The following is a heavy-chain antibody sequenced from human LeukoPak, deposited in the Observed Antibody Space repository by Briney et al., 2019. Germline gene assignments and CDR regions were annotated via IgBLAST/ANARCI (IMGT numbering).Heavy chain of an antibody. CDR2: IYYSGST. J-gene: IGHJ6*03. CDR1: GGSISSYY. D-gene: IGHD5-18*01. Sequence: SSETLSLTCTVSGGSISSYYWSWIRQPPGKGLEWIGYIYYSGSTNYNPSLKSRVTISVDTSKNQFSLKLSSVTAADTAVYYCARGKSGYSYGYNYYYYYMDVWGKGTTVTVSS. V-gene: IGHV4-59*12. CDR3: ARGKSGYSYGYNYYYYYMDV.